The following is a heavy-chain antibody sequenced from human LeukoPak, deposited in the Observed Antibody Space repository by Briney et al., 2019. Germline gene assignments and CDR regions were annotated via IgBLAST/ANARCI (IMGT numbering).Heavy chain of an antibody. CDR3: ARRYCSGGSCYSAVHFDY. J-gene: IGHJ4*02. CDR1: GFTFSSYS. CDR2: ISSSSSTI. V-gene: IGHV3-48*02. Sequence: PGGSLRLSCAASGFTFSSYSMNWVRQAPGKGLEWVSHISSSSSTIYYADSVKGRFTISRDNAKNSLYLQMNSLRDEDTAVYYCARRYCSGGSCYSAVHFDYWGQGTLVTVSS. D-gene: IGHD2-15*01.